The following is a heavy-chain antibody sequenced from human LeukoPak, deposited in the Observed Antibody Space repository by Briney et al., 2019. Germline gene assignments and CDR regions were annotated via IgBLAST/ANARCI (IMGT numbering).Heavy chain of an antibody. CDR3: ARGHGGRVVVAATRFIARYYFDY. CDR2: INHSGST. CDR1: GGSFSGYY. V-gene: IGHV4-34*01. D-gene: IGHD2-15*01. Sequence: ASETLSLTCAVYGGSFSGYYWSWIRQPPGKGLEWIGEINHSGSTNYNPSLKSRVTISVDTSKNQFSLKLSSVTAADTAVYYCARGHGGRVVVAATRFIARYYFDYWGQGTLVTVSS. J-gene: IGHJ4*02.